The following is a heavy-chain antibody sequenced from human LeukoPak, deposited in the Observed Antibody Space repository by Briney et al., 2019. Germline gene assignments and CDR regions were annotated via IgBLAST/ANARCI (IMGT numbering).Heavy chain of an antibody. CDR1: GGSISSAGYY. V-gene: IGHV4-31*03. D-gene: IGHD3-16*01. J-gene: IGHJ4*02. CDR2: INNGGST. Sequence: SETLSLTCTVSGGSISSAGYYWTWIRQHPGKGLEWIGYINNGGSTYYDPSLKSRVTISIDTYRDQFSLKLSSVTAADTAVYYCARVGGWKYDYWGQGTLVTVSS. CDR3: ARVGGWKYDY.